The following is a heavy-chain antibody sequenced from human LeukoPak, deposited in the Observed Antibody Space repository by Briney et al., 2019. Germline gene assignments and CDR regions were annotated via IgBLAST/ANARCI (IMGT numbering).Heavy chain of an antibody. V-gene: IGHV3-21*01. CDR1: GFTFSSYA. D-gene: IGHD2-15*01. J-gene: IGHJ6*03. CDR3: ARDRSCSGGSCYTIAGYYYYMDV. Sequence: GRSLRLSCAASGFTFSSYAMHWVRQAPGKGLEWVSSISSSSSYIDYADSVKGRFTIARDNAKNSLYLQMNSLRAEDTAVYYCARDRSCSGGSCYTIAGYYYYMDVWGKGTTVTISS. CDR2: ISSSSSYI.